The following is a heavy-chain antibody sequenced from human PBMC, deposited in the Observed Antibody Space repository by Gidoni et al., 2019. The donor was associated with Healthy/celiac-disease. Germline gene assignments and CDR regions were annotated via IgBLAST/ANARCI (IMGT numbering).Heavy chain of an antibody. Sequence: STYYNPSLKSRVTISVDTSKNQFSLKLSSVTAADTAVYYCARHVSVGQQLTYYYYGMDVWGQGTTVTVSS. CDR2: ST. J-gene: IGHJ6*02. CDR3: ARHVSVGQQLTYYYYGMDV. V-gene: IGHV4-39*01. D-gene: IGHD6-13*01.